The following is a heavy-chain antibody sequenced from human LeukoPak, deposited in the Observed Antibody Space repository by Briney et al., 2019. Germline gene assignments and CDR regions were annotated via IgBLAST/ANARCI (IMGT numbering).Heavy chain of an antibody. J-gene: IGHJ3*02. CDR3: ARESYCSSTSCYAHDAFDI. V-gene: IGHV4-38-2*02. CDR1: GYSISSGYY. D-gene: IGHD2-2*01. Sequence: SETLSLTCTVSGYSISSGYYWGWIRQPPGKGLEWIGSIYHSGSTYYNPSLKSRVTISVDTSKNQFSLKLSSVTAADRAVYYCARESYCSSTSCYAHDAFDIWGQGTMVTVSS. CDR2: IYHSGST.